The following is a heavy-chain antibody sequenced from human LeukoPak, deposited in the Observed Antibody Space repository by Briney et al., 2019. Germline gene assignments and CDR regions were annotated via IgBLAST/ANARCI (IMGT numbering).Heavy chain of an antibody. V-gene: IGHV3-23*01. J-gene: IGHJ4*02. CDR3: AKRGVVVRVFLVGFHREAYYFDS. CDR1: GFIVKNRY. Sequence: AGGSLRLSCAASGFIVKNRYMSWVRQAPGKGLEWVAGLSGSAGGTTYADSVKGRFTISRDNSKNTLFLQMDRLRAEDTAVYFCAKRGVVVRVFLVGFHREAYYFDSWGQGAQVTVSS. D-gene: IGHD3-16*02. CDR2: LSGSAGGT.